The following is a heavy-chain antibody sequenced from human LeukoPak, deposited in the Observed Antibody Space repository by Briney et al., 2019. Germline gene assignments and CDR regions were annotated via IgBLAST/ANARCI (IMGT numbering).Heavy chain of an antibody. CDR2: INWNGGST. Sequence: GGSLRLSCAPSGFSFDDYDMSWVRQAPGKGLEWVSGINWNGGSTGYADSVKGRFTISRDNAKNSLYLQMSSLRAEDTALYYCAREEGGYFDYWGQGTLVTVSS. CDR1: GFSFDDYD. V-gene: IGHV3-20*04. CDR3: AREEGGYFDY. D-gene: IGHD3-16*01. J-gene: IGHJ4*02.